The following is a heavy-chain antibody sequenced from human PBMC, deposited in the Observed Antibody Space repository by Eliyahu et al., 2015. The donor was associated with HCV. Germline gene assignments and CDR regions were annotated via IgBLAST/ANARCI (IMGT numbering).Heavy chain of an antibody. CDR2: IDWDDDK. J-gene: IGHJ4*02. D-gene: IGHD6-6*01. CDR3: ARMYSSSASFDY. V-gene: IGHV2-70*15. Sequence: QVTLRESSPALVKPTQTLTLTCTFSGFSLSTSGMCVSWIRQPPGKALEWLARIDWDDDKYYSTSLKTRLTISKDTSKNQVVLTMTNMDPVDTATYYCARMYSSSASFDYWGQGTLVTVSS. CDR1: GFSLSTSGMC.